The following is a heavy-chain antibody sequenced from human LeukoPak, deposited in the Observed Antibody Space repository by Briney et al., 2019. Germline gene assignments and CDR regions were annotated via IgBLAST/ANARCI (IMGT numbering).Heavy chain of an antibody. CDR3: ATPEGATDASAFDI. CDR2: FDPEDGET. Sequence: GASVKVSCKVSGYTLTELSMHWVRQAPGKGLEWMGGFDPEDGETIYAQKFQGRVTMTEDTSTDTAYMELSSLRSEDTAVYYCATPEGATDASAFDIWGQGTMVTVSS. V-gene: IGHV1-24*01. D-gene: IGHD1-26*01. CDR1: GYTLTELS. J-gene: IGHJ3*02.